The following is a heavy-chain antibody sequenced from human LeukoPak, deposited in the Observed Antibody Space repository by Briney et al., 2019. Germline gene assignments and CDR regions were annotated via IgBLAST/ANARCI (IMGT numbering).Heavy chain of an antibody. CDR2: IYSGGST. CDR3: ARAQYQQDAFDI. CDR1: GFTVSSNY. Sequence: GRSLRLSCAASGFTVSSNYMSWVRQAPGKGLEWVSVIYSGGSTYYADSVKGRFTISRDNSKNTLYLQMNSLRAEDTAVYYCARAQYQQDAFDIWGQGTMVTVSS. V-gene: IGHV3-53*01. D-gene: IGHD2-2*01. J-gene: IGHJ3*02.